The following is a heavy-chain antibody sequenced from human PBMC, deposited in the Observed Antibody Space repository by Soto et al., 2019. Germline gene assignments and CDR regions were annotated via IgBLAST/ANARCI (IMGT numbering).Heavy chain of an antibody. D-gene: IGHD1-1*01. Sequence: GWSLRLSCASSVFTFITYSMNWVRQAPGKGLEWVSSISSSSSYIYYADSVKGRFTISRDNAKNSLYLQMNSLRAEDTAVYYCAREGSYWNDVGPDWGQGTLVTVSS. CDR2: ISSSSSYI. V-gene: IGHV3-21*01. J-gene: IGHJ4*02. CDR3: AREGSYWNDVGPD. CDR1: VFTFITYS.